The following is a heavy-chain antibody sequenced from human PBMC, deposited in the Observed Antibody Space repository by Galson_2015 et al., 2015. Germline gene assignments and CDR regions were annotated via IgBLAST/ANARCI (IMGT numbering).Heavy chain of an antibody. CDR1: GFTFRSYA. D-gene: IGHD3-16*01. Sequence: SLRLSCAASGFTFRSYAMNWVRQAPGKGLEWVSTISGSGGTTYYADSVKGRFTISRDNSKNTLYLQMDSLRAEDSALYYCAKGVAGGGLDYWGQGTLVTVSS. CDR3: AKGVAGGGLDY. V-gene: IGHV3-23*01. J-gene: IGHJ4*03. CDR2: ISGSGGTT.